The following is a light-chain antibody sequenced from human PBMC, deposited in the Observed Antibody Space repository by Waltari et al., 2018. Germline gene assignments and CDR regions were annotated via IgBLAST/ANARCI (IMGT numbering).Light chain of an antibody. Sequence: NFMLTPPHSVSESPGKTVTISCTGSSGSIATNYVQRFQQRPGSAPTIVIYEDNLRPSGVPDRFSGSIDSSSNSASLTISGLKTEDEADYYCQSYDGNNVVFGGGTKLTVL. J-gene: IGLJ3*02. CDR3: QSYDGNNVV. CDR1: SGSIATNY. V-gene: IGLV6-57*02. CDR2: EDN.